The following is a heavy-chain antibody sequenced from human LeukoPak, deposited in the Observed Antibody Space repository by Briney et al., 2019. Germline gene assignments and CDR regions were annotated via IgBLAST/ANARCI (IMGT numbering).Heavy chain of an antibody. J-gene: IGHJ4*02. CDR1: GFSFSNHA. CDR2: ISNSGDRT. V-gene: IGHV3-21*01. D-gene: IGHD3-9*01. CDR3: ARLRYFDWSPADY. Sequence: GGSLRLSCAGSGFSFSNHAMSWVRQASGKGLEWVSSISNSGDRTYYAASVKGRFTISRDNAKNSLYLQMNSLRAEDTAVYYCARLRYFDWSPADYWGQGTLVTVSS.